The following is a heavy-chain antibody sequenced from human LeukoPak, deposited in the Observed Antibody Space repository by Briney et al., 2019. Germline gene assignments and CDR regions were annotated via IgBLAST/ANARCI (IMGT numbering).Heavy chain of an antibody. D-gene: IGHD6-6*01. CDR3: PRMSGSSSYGGGFDY. CDR2: ISHDASNK. CDR1: GFPFSTLS. V-gene: IGHV3-30-3*01. J-gene: IGHJ4*02. Sequence: GGSLRLSCAASGFPFSTLSMRWVRQAPGKGLDWVAVISHDASNKYYADSVKGRFTISRDNSKNTLYLQMNSLRAEDTAVYYCPRMSGSSSYGGGFDYWGQGTLVTVSS.